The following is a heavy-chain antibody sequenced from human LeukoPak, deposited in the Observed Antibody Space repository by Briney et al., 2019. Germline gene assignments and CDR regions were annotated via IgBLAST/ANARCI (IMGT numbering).Heavy chain of an antibody. CDR3: ARGRPHGNDY. CDR2: INSGSTYT. V-gene: IGHV3-21*01. Sequence: GGSLRLSCAASGFTFSSYMMNWVRQAPGKGLEWVSSINSGSTYTYYTESVKGRFSISRDNAKNTLYLQMNSLRVEDTAVYYCARGRPHGNDYWGQGTLVTVSS. D-gene: IGHD4-23*01. J-gene: IGHJ4*02. CDR1: GFTFSSYM.